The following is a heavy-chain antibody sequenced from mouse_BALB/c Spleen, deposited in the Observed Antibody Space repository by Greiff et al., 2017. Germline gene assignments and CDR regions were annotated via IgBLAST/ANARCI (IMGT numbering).Heavy chain of an antibody. CDR1: GFTFSSYA. CDR3: ARGDVDY. V-gene: IGHV5-6-5*01. CDR2: ISSGGST. Sequence: EVKLVESGGGLVKPGGSLKLSCAASGFTFSSYAMSWVRQTPEKRLEWVASISSGGSTYYPDSVKGRFTISRDNARNVLYLQMSSLRSEDTAMYYCARGDVDYWGQGTSVTVSS. J-gene: IGHJ4*01.